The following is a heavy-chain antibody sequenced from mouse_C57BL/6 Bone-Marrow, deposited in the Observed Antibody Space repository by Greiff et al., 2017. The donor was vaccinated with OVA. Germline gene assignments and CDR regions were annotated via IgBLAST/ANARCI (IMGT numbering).Heavy chain of an antibody. V-gene: IGHV5-4*03. Sequence: EVKVVESGGGLVKPGGSLKLSCAASGFTFSSYAMSWVRQTPEKRLEWVATISDGGSYTYYPDNVKGRFTISRDNAKNNLYLQMSHLKSEDTAMYYCARGGDGSFFVWGTGTTVTVSS. CDR2: ISDGGSYT. CDR3: ARGGDGSFFV. J-gene: IGHJ1*03. CDR1: GFTFSSYA. D-gene: IGHD1-1*01.